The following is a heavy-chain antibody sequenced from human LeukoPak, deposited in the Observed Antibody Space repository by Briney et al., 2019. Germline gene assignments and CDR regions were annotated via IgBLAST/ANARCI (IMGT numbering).Heavy chain of an antibody. V-gene: IGHV3-21*01. Sequence: GGSLRLSCAASGFTFSSYSMNWVRQAPGKGLEWVSSISSSSSYINYADSVKGRFTISRDNAKNPLYLQMNSLRAEDTAVYYCARIDLLAGTDYWGQGTLVTVSS. J-gene: IGHJ4*02. CDR2: ISSSSSYI. D-gene: IGHD6-19*01. CDR3: ARIDLLAGTDY. CDR1: GFTFSSYS.